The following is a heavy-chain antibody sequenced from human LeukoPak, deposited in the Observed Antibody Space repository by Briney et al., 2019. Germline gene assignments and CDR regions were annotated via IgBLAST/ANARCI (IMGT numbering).Heavy chain of an antibody. CDR2: IYPGDSDT. V-gene: IGHV5-51*01. J-gene: IGHJ5*02. CDR3: ARRFYDFWSGEGWFDP. CDR1: GSIFTSYW. Sequence: GASLQISCQGSGSIFTSYWIGWVRQLPGKGLEWMGIIYPGDSDTRYSPSFQGQVTISADKSISTAYLQWSSLKASDTAMYYCARRFYDFWSGEGWFDPWGQGTLVTVSS. D-gene: IGHD3-3*01.